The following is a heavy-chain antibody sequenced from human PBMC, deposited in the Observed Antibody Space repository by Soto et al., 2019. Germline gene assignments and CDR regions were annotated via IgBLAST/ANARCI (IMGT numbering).Heavy chain of an antibody. CDR3: AREGGGSAAAGTKSLWYYYYGMDV. CDR2: MNPNSGNT. J-gene: IGHJ6*02. CDR1: GYTFTSYY. V-gene: IGHV1-8*02. D-gene: IGHD6-13*01. Sequence: GASVKVSCKASGYTFTSYYMHWVRQAPGQGLEWMGWMNPNSGNTGYAQKFQGRVTMTRNTSISTAYMELSSLRSEDTAVYYCAREGGGSAAAGTKSLWYYYYGMDVWGQGTTVTVSS.